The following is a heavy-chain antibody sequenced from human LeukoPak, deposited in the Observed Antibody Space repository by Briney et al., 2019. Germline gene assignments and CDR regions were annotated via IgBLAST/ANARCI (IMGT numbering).Heavy chain of an antibody. J-gene: IGHJ6*01. CDR2: ISGSGDNT. V-gene: IGHV3-23*01. CDR3: AKMKGHPLPKYYMDV. D-gene: IGHD1-26*01. Sequence: GGSLEFSCAASGLTFGGFARSWVRRPPGKGRGWVSGISGSGDNTLYADSVKGRFTISRDNSKNILYLEMNSLRAEDTAIYYCAKMKGHPLPKYYMDVWGQGTTVTVSS. CDR1: GLTFGGFA.